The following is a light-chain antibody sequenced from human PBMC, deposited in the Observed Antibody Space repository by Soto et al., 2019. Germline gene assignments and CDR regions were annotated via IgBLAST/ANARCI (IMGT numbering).Light chain of an antibody. CDR1: QGIGDD. CDR3: LQHNTYPWT. CDR2: AAS. V-gene: IGKV1-17*01. J-gene: IGKJ1*01. Sequence: DIQMTQSPSSLSASVGDRVIITCRASQGIGDDLGWYQQKPGKAPKRLIYAASSLQSGVPSRFSGSGSGTDFTLTISCLQPDDFASYYCLQHNTYPWTFGPGTKVEVK.